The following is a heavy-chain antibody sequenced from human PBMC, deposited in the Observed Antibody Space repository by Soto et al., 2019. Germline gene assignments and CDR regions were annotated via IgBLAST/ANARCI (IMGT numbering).Heavy chain of an antibody. CDR2: IIPILGIA. V-gene: IGHV1-69*04. CDR3: ARDQVVVVAENWFDP. J-gene: IGHJ5*02. Sequence: GASVKVSCKASGGTFSSYAISWVRQAPGQGLEWMGRIIPILGIANYAQKFQGRVTITADKSTSTAYMELSSLRSEDTAVYYCARDQVVVVAENWFDPWGQGTLVTVSS. D-gene: IGHD2-15*01. CDR1: GGTFSSYA.